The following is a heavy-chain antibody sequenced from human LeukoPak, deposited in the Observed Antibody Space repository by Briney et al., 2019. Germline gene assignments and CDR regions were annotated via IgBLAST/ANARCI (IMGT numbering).Heavy chain of an antibody. J-gene: IGHJ6*03. CDR2: IIPIFGTA. CDR1: GGTFSSYA. Sequence: SVKVSCKASGGTFSSYAISWVRQAPGQGLEWMGGIIPIFGTANYAQKFQGRVTITADESTSTAYMELSSLRSEDTAVYYCARDRTTVTTSYYYYYMVVWGKGTTVTVSS. V-gene: IGHV1-69*13. D-gene: IGHD4-11*01. CDR3: ARDRTTVTTSYYYYYMVV.